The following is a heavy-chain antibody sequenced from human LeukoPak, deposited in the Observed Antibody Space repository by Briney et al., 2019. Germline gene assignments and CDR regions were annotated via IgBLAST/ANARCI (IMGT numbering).Heavy chain of an antibody. D-gene: IGHD4-17*01. J-gene: IGHJ4*02. CDR3: ARDDDYGAPFDY. CDR2: IWYDGSNK. V-gene: IGHV3-33*08. CDR1: GFTFSSYA. Sequence: HSGGSLRLSCAASGFTFSSYAMSWVRQAPGKGLEWVAVIWYDGSNKYYADSVKGRFTISRDNSKNTLYLQMNSLRAEDTAVYYCARDDDYGAPFDYWGQGTLVTVSS.